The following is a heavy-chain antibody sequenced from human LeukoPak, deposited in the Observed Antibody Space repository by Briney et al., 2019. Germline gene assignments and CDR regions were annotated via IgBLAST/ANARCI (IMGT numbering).Heavy chain of an antibody. CDR1: GFTFSSYA. CDR2: ISGSGGST. D-gene: IGHD3-22*01. Sequence: GGSLRLSCAASGFTFSSYAMSWVRQAPGKGLEWVSAISGSGGSTYFADSVKGRFTFSRDNSKNTLYVQMNSLRAEDTAVYYCAKVDYDSSGYNEDYWGQGTLVTVSS. J-gene: IGHJ4*02. CDR3: AKVDYDSSGYNEDY. V-gene: IGHV3-23*01.